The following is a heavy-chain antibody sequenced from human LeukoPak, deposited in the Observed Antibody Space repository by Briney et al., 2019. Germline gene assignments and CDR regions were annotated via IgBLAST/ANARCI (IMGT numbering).Heavy chain of an antibody. CDR2: IYYSGST. V-gene: IGHV4-30-4*01. CDR1: GGSISSGDYS. CDR3: ARGYGDYDYGMDV. J-gene: IGHJ6*02. Sequence: SETLSLTCTVSGGSISSGDYSWSWIRQPPGKGLEWIGYIYYSGSTYYNPSLKSRVTISVDTSKNQFSLKLSSVTAADTAVYYCARGYGDYDYGMDVWGQGTTVTVSS. D-gene: IGHD4-17*01.